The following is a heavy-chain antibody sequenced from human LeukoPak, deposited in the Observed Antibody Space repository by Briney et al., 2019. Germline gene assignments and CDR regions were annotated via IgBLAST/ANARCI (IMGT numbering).Heavy chain of an antibody. CDR3: AKAVSNTTGFFDY. CDR1: GLTFSTYW. V-gene: IGHV3-74*01. J-gene: IGHJ4*02. D-gene: IGHD2-8*01. CDR2: INNDGNST. Sequence: GGSLRLSCAASGLTFSTYWMQWVRQAPGKGLVWVSRINNDGNSTRYADSVKGRFTISRDNAKNTLYLQMSSLRAEDTAVYCCAKAVSNTTGFFDYWGQGTLVTVPS.